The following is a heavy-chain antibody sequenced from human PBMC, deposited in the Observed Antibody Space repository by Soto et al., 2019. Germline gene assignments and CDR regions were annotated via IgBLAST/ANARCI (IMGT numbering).Heavy chain of an antibody. D-gene: IGHD2-15*01. J-gene: IGHJ4*02. Sequence: QVTLKESGPPLVRPAQPLTLTCAFSGFSLTTTRMGVAWIRQPPGKALEWLALIYWDDDKRYSPSLKNRLTVSKDTSTNRAVLTITNISPDPTGTYFCAHAGDFDLLSFDRWGPGTLVTVSS. CDR2: IYWDDDK. V-gene: IGHV2-5*08. CDR1: GFSLTTTRMG. CDR3: AHAGDFDLLSFDR.